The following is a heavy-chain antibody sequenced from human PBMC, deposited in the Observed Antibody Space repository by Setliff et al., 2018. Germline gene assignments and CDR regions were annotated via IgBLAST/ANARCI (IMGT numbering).Heavy chain of an antibody. J-gene: IGHJ4*02. Sequence: ASVKVSCKTSGYSFTSHYMHWVRQAPGQGLEWMGIINPGGLSSSYAPKFQGRVTMTRDTSTSTVYMEVNILGSEDTAVYFCARAGLASAGRKGVFDHWGQGTLVTVSS. CDR1: GYSFTSHY. V-gene: IGHV1-46*01. CDR3: ARAGLASAGRKGVFDH. D-gene: IGHD6-13*01. CDR2: INPGGLSS.